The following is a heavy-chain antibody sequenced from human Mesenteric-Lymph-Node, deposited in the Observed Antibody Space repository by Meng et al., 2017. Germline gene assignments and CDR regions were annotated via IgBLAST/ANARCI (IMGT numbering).Heavy chain of an antibody. Sequence: ASVKVSCKASGYTFTSYGISWVRQAPGQGLEWMGWISPYNGNTKYAQKVQGRVTITRNTSISTAYMELSSLRSEDTAVYYCARFGELSPDAFDIWGQGTMVTVSS. CDR2: ISPYNGNT. J-gene: IGHJ3*02. CDR3: ARFGELSPDAFDI. V-gene: IGHV1-18*01. CDR1: GYTFTSYG. D-gene: IGHD3-10*01.